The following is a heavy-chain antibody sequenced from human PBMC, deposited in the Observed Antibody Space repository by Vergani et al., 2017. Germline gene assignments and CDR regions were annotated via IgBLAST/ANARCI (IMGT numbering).Heavy chain of an antibody. D-gene: IGHD6-19*01. V-gene: IGHV3-74*01. J-gene: IGHJ4*02. CDR1: GFSFSRYW. Sequence: EGQLAESGGDLVQPGGSLTVSCGASGFSFSRYWMHWVRQAPGKGPVWVSRINGDGTRTDYADSVKGRFTISRDNANNSLFLEMKNLRVEDTAVYYCVTVXKNGAVANNPYFSWGQGTLVTVSS. CDR3: VTVXKNGAVANNPYFS. CDR2: INGDGTRT.